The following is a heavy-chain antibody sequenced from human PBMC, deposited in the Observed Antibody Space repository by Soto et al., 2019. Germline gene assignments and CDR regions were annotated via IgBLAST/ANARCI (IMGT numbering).Heavy chain of an antibody. V-gene: IGHV6-1*01. CDR3: ARGTGRWRRLDAFDI. Sequence: SRTRSVTSAISVDSVSSNSAAWNWIRQSPSRGLEWLGRTYYRSKWYNDYAVSVKSRITINPDTSKNQFSLRLNYVTPEDTAVYYCARGTGRWRRLDAFDIWGAGTMLTVSS. CDR1: VDSVSSNSAA. J-gene: IGHJ3*02. D-gene: IGHD1-1*01. CDR2: TYYRSKWYN.